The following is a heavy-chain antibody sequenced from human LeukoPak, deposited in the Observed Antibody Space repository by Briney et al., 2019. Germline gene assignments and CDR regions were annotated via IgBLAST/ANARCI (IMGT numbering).Heavy chain of an antibody. Sequence: GGSLRLSCAASEFTFSSHFMNWVRQAPGKGLEWVSSISSSGSSVLYADSLKGRFTISRDNAKNSLYLQMNSLRPEDTAVYYCARGRYSRSSHDALDLWGQGTMVTVSS. CDR3: ARGRYSRSSHDALDL. D-gene: IGHD6-6*01. CDR2: ISSSGSSV. CDR1: EFTFSSHF. J-gene: IGHJ3*01. V-gene: IGHV3-21*01.